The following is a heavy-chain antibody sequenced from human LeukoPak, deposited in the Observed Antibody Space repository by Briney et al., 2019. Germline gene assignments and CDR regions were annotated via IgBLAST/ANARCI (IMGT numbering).Heavy chain of an antibody. J-gene: IGHJ6*02. V-gene: IGHV3-53*01. Sequence: GGSLRLSCAASGFTVSSNYMSWVRQAPGKGLEWVSVIYSGGSTYYADSVKGRFTISRDDSKNTLYLQMNSLRAEDTAVYYCARAPYEDYRYYYYGMDVWGQGTTVTVSS. D-gene: IGHD4-4*01. CDR2: IYSGGST. CDR3: ARAPYEDYRYYYYGMDV. CDR1: GFTVSSNY.